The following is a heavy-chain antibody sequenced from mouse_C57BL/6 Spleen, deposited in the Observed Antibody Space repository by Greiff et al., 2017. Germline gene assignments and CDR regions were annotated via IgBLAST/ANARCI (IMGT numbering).Heavy chain of an antibody. Sequence: VQLQQSGPELVKPGASVKISCKASGYSFTGYYMNWVKQSPEKSLEWIGEINPSTGGTTYNQKFKAKATLTVDKSSSTAYMQLKSLTSEDSAVYYCAGYDYDGRDYAMDYWGQGTSVTVSS. CDR1: GYSFTGYY. CDR3: AGYDYDGRDYAMDY. D-gene: IGHD2-4*01. V-gene: IGHV1-42*01. CDR2: INPSTGGT. J-gene: IGHJ4*01.